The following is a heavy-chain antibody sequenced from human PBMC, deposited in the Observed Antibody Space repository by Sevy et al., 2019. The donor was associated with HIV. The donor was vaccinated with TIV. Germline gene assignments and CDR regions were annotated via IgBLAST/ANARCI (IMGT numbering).Heavy chain of an antibody. CDR3: ITQPPLGGWLQIPGF. D-gene: IGHD5-12*01. CDR1: GFTFSDAW. CDR2: IKGKIDGGTT. V-gene: IGHV3-15*01. J-gene: IGHJ4*02. Sequence: GGSLRLSCAASGFTFSDAWMSWVRQALGKGLEWVGRIKGKIDGGTTDYAAPVKGSFTISRDDSKNTLYLQMNSLKTEDTAVYYCITQPPLGGWLQIPGFWGQGTLVTVSS.